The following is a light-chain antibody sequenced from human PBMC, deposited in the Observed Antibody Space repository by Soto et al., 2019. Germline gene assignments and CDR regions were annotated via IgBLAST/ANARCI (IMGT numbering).Light chain of an antibody. CDR2: DVT. CDR1: SSNIGAGRD. J-gene: IGLJ1*01. Sequence: QSVLTQPPSVSGAPGQRVTISCTGSSSNIGAGRDVHWYQQLPGKAPKLMIYDVTKRPSGVPDRFSGSKSGNTASLTISGLQAEDEADYYCCSYAGSYTWVFGTGTKLTVL. CDR3: CSYAGSYTWV. V-gene: IGLV1-40*01.